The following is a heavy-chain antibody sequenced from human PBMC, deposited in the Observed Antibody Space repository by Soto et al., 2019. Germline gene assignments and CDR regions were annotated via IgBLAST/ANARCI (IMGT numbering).Heavy chain of an antibody. CDR3: GPRGAVADARGY. CDR1: GGSFSDFY. Sequence: QVQLQQWGAGLLKPSETLSLTCAVYGGSFSDFYWTWIRQPPGKGLEWIGEINHSGSTNYNPSLKRRVAIAVDTSKNQFSLHLTSVTAADTAVYYCGPRGAVADARGYWGQGTLVTVSS. V-gene: IGHV4-34*01. CDR2: INHSGST. J-gene: IGHJ4*02. D-gene: IGHD6-19*01.